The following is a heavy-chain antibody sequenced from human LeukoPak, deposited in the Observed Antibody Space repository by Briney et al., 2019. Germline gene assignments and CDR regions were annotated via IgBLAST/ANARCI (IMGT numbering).Heavy chain of an antibody. CDR2: ISSSSSYT. Sequence: GGSLRLSCAASGFTFSDYYMSWIRQAPGKGLEGVSYISSSSSYTNYADSVKGRFTISRDNAKNSLYLQMNSLRAEDTAVYYCARVLRLWFGLDYWGQGTLVTVSS. V-gene: IGHV3-11*06. CDR1: GFTFSDYY. J-gene: IGHJ4*02. CDR3: ARVLRLWFGLDY. D-gene: IGHD3-10*01.